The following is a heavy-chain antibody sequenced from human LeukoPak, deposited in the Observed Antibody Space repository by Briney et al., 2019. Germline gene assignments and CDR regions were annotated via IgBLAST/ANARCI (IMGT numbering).Heavy chain of an antibody. J-gene: IGHJ4*02. CDR1: GFTVSSYW. D-gene: IGHD3-3*01. Sequence: QAGGSLRVSCAASGFTVSSYWMHWVRPAPGKGPVWVARTNRDGSSTAYADSVKGRFTISKDNAKNTLYLLMNSLGAEDTAVYYCARDSVEWYIFDYWGQGTLVTVSS. CDR2: TNRDGSST. CDR3: ARDSVEWYIFDY. V-gene: IGHV3-74*01.